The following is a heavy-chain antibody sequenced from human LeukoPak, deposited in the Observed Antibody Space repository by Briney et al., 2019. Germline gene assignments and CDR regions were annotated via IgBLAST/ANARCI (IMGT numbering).Heavy chain of an antibody. CDR1: GFTFRNYV. CDR3: ARGLGCSSGWSRGYFDY. Sequence: GGSLRLSCAASGFTFRNYVMHWVRQAPGKGLEWGAVVSCDGNNKYDGNNKYYADSVKGLFTISRDNSKNTLYLQVNSLRVEDTAVYYCARGLGCSSGWSRGYFDYWGQGTLVTVSS. V-gene: IGHV3-30-3*01. J-gene: IGHJ4*02. CDR2: VSCDGNNKYDGNNK. D-gene: IGHD6-19*01.